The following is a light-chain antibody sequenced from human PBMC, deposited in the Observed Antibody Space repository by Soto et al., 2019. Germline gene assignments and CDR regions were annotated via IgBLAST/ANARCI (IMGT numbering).Light chain of an antibody. CDR2: DAS. CDR3: QQYASSPRT. J-gene: IGKJ1*01. Sequence: EIVLTQSPGTLSLSPGERATLSCRASQFVSSNSLAWYQQKRGQAPRLLIHDASSRATGIPDRFSGSGSGTDFTLTISRLEPEDFAVYYCQQYASSPRTFGQGTKVEVK. V-gene: IGKV3-20*01. CDR1: QFVSSNS.